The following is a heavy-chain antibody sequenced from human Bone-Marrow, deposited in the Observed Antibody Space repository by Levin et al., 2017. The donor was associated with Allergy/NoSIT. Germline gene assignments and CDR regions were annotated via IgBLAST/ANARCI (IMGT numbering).Heavy chain of an antibody. D-gene: IGHD3-10*01. CDR1: GGSFSGYY. CDR3: ARDPTLFAKSWYRSGGSIDY. CDR2: INDSGST. J-gene: IGHJ4*02. V-gene: IGHV4-34*01. Sequence: SETLSLTCAAYGGSFSGYYWTWIRQPPGKGLEWIGEINDSGSTNYSPSLKSRVTTSVEPSKNQFSLELSSVTAADTALYYCARDPTLFAKSWYRSGGSIDYWGQGTLVSVSS.